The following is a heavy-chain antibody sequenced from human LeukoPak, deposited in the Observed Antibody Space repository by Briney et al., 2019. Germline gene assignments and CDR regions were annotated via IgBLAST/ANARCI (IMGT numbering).Heavy chain of an antibody. D-gene: IGHD4-17*01. J-gene: IGHJ6*02. CDR2: IYHSGST. Sequence: SETLSLTCAVSGGSISSGGYSWSWIRQPPGKGLEWIGYIYHSGSTYYNPSLKSRVTISVDTSKNQFSLKLSSVTAADTAVYYCARVNSFDYGDYYYGMDVWGQGTTVTVSS. CDR3: ARVNSFDYGDYYYGMDV. V-gene: IGHV4-30-2*01. CDR1: GGSISSGGYS.